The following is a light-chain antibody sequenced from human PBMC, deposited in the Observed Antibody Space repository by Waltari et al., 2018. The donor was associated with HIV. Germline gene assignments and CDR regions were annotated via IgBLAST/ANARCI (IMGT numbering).Light chain of an antibody. J-gene: IGLJ2*01. CDR3: SSYAGSDAYVV. Sequence: QSAPTQPPSASGSPGQSVTISCPGTSSDVGGYNYVSWYQQHPGKAPKLMIYDVTKRPSGVPDRFSGSKSGNTASLTVSGLQAEDEADYYCSSYAGSDAYVVFGGGTKLTVL. CDR2: DVT. V-gene: IGLV2-8*01. CDR1: SSDVGGYNY.